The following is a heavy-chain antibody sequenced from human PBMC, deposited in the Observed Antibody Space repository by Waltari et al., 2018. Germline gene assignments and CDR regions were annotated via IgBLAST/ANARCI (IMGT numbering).Heavy chain of an antibody. CDR3: ARDSTEDTAMANNYGMDV. D-gene: IGHD5-18*01. CDR1: GGTFSSYA. V-gene: IGHV1-69*01. J-gene: IGHJ6*02. CDR2: IIPIFVTA. Sequence: QVQLAQAGAEVKKPGSSVKVSCKASGGTFSSYAVSWVRQATEKRLEWMGGIIPIFVTANYAQKFQGRVTITADESTSTAYMELSSLRSEDTAVYYCARDSTEDTAMANNYGMDVWGQGTTVTVSS.